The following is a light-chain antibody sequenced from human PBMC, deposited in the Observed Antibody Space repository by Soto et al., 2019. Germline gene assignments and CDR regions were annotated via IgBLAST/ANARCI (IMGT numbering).Light chain of an antibody. CDR2: NNS. V-gene: IGLV1-44*01. CDR3: AAWDDSLNGRV. J-gene: IGLJ2*01. Sequence: QAVVTQPPSASGTPGQRVTISCSGSSSNIGSHTVNWYQQLPGTAPKLLISNNSQRPSGVPDRFFGSKSGTSASLAVSGLQSEDEADYYCAAWDDSLNGRVFGGGTKLTVL. CDR1: SSNIGSHT.